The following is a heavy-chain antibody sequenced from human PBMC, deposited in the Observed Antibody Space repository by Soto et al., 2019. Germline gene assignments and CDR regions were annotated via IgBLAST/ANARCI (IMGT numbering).Heavy chain of an antibody. CDR1: AFTFSDYG. CDR3: ASSGRSDFTTMVNYFYCGLEV. V-gene: IGHV3-33*01. CDR2: IWFDGGKR. J-gene: IGHJ6*02. Sequence: QLVESGGGVVQPGGSLRLSCSATPSAFTFSDYGMHWVRQTPGKGLERLAVIWFDGGKRYYADSVKGRFTIYRDNSENTLSVQMNTLSHEDAGVCYCASSGRSDFTTMVNYFYCGLEVWGQGTKVAVSS. D-gene: IGHD5-18*01.